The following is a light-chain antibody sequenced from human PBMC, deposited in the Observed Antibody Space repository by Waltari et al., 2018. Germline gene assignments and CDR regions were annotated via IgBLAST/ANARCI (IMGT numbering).Light chain of an antibody. CDR1: QSVFLSSNNKNY. Sequence: VMTQSPDSLAVSLGERATLTCRSSQSVFLSSNNKNYVAWYQHKPGQPPKLLIYWASIREAGVPDRFTGSGSGTQFTLTISSLQAEDVAVYFCLQYFDVRQTFGQGTKLEI. CDR3: LQYFDVRQT. V-gene: IGKV4-1*01. J-gene: IGKJ2*01. CDR2: WAS.